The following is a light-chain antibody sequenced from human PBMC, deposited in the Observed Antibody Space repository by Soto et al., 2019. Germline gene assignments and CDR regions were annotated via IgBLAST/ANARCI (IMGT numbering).Light chain of an antibody. CDR2: DVS. V-gene: IGLV2-11*01. CDR3: ASYAASLTFE. CDR1: SSDVGGYNY. J-gene: IGLJ2*01. Sequence: QSALTQPRSVSGSPGQSVTISCTGTSSDVGGYNYVSWYQQHPGKAPKLIIFDVSKRPSGIPDRFSGSKSGNAASLTISGLQAEDEADYYCASYAASLTFELGGGTKLTVL.